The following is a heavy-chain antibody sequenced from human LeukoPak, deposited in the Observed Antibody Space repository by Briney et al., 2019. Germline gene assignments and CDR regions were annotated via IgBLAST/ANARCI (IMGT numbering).Heavy chain of an antibody. CDR2: IRYDGSNK. Sequence: GGSLRLSCAASGFTFSSYGMHWVRQAPGKGLEWVAFIRYDGSNKYYADSVKGRFTISRDNAANSLYLQMNSLRPEDSGVYYCARDRSYHYSDYSEGGYWGQGTLVTVSS. V-gene: IGHV3-30*02. D-gene: IGHD3-22*01. CDR3: ARDRSYHYSDYSEGGY. CDR1: GFTFSSYG. J-gene: IGHJ4*02.